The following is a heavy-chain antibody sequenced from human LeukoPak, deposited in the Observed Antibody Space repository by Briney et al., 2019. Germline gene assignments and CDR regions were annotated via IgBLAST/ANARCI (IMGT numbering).Heavy chain of an antibody. D-gene: IGHD3-10*01. V-gene: IGHV1-69*05. CDR2: IIPIFGTA. Sequence: APVKVSCKASGGTFSRYAISWVRQAPGQGLEWMGGIIPIFGTANYAQKFQGRVTITTDEYKSTAYMELSCLRSDATAVYYCSRNYMCYGSGVEGFDPWGQGTLVTVSS. CDR1: GGTFSRYA. CDR3: SRNYMCYGSGVEGFDP. J-gene: IGHJ5*02.